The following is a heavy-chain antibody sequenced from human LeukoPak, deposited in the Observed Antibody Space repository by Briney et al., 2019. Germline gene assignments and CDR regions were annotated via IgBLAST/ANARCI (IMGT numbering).Heavy chain of an antibody. D-gene: IGHD2-15*01. CDR3: ARDRRQYCSGGSCYHRYFDY. CDR1: GGSISSSSYY. V-gene: IGHV4-39*07. CDR2: IYYSGST. Sequence: SETLSLTCTVSGGSISSSSYYWGWIRQPPGKGLEWIGSIYYSGSTYYNPSLKSRVTISVDTSKNQFSLKLSSVTAADTAVYYCARDRRQYCSGGSCYHRYFDYWGQGTLVTVSS. J-gene: IGHJ4*02.